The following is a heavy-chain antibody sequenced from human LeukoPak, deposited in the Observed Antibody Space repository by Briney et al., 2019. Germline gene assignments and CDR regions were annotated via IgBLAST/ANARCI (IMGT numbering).Heavy chain of an antibody. CDR2: ISPDGSSQ. D-gene: IGHD6-13*01. CDR1: GFTFSRSG. Sequence: PGRSLRLSCAASGFTFSRSGMHWVRQAPGKGLEWVSVISPDGSSQDYADSVKGRFTISRDNSENTLYLQMNGLRAEDTAVYYCAKDRSSSWSFDYWGQGTLVTVSS. CDR3: AKDRSSSWSFDY. V-gene: IGHV3-30*18. J-gene: IGHJ4*02.